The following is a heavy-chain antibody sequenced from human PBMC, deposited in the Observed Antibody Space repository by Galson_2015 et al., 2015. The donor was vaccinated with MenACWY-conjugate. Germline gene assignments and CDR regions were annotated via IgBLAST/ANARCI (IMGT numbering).Heavy chain of an antibody. J-gene: IGHJ6*02. V-gene: IGHV3-7*03. Sequence: SLRLSCAASGFTFSHYWMYWVRHAPGNGLECVAPITQDGTARYYVDSLKGRFTISSDNAKNSLYLPLSSLRAEDTAVYYCARGGDVEVVPAARYGMDAWGQGTTVTVSS. CDR3: ARGGDVEVVPAARYGMDA. CDR1: GFTFSHYW. CDR2: ITQDGTAR. D-gene: IGHD2-2*01.